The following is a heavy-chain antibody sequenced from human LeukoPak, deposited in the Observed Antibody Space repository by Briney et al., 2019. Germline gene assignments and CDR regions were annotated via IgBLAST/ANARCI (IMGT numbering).Heavy chain of an antibody. CDR2: ISSSSSYI. V-gene: IGHV3-21*01. Sequence: GGSLRLSCAASGFTFSSYSMNWVCQAPGKGLEWVPSISSSSSYIYYADSVKGRFTISRDNAKNSLYLQMNSLRAEDTAVYYCARAKNYYGSGSYSGFDYWGQGTLVTVSS. CDR3: ARAKNYYGSGSYSGFDY. J-gene: IGHJ4*02. D-gene: IGHD3-10*01. CDR1: GFTFSSYS.